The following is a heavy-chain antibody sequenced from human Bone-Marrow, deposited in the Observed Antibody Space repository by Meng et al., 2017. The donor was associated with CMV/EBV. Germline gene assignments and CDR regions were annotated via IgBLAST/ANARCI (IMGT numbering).Heavy chain of an antibody. CDR3: TRDNRDMAAMCDS. CDR2: IDFVGSSR. D-gene: IGHD5-18*01. J-gene: IGHJ1*01. CDR1: GFTFSSYW. Sequence: GESLKISCAASGFTFSSYWMHWVRQAPGKGLVWVARIDFVGSSRTYVDTVQGQFTVSRDNAKNTLYLEMNSLRPEDTAVYYCTRDNRDMAAMCDSWGQGTLVTVSS. V-gene: IGHV3-74*01.